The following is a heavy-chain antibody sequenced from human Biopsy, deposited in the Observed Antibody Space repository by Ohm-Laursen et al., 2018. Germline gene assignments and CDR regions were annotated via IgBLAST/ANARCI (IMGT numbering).Heavy chain of an antibody. CDR3: ARAKLEPVYYYYGMDV. D-gene: IGHD1-1*01. J-gene: IGHJ6*02. V-gene: IGHV1-18*01. CDR2: INTENGNT. CDR1: GYTFTSYG. Sequence: SVKVSCKASGYTFTSYGISWVRQAPGQGLEWMGWINTENGNTIYAQNLQGRVTMTADTSTSTAYMEVTSLRSDDTAVYYCARAKLEPVYYYYGMDVWGQGTTVTVSS.